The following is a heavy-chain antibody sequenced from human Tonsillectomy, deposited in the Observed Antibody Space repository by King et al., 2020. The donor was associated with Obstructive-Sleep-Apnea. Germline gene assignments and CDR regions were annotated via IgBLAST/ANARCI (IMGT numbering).Heavy chain of an antibody. CDR2: IYYSGST. Sequence: PLQESGPGLVKPSQTLSLTCTVSGGSISSGGYYWSWIRQHPGKGLEWIGYIYYSGSTYYNPSLKSRVTISVDTSKNQFSLKLSSVTAADTAVYYCARVLVRGVPGGYGMDVWGQGTTVTVSS. J-gene: IGHJ6*02. CDR1: GGSISSGGYY. D-gene: IGHD3-10*01. V-gene: IGHV4-31*03. CDR3: ARVLVRGVPGGYGMDV.